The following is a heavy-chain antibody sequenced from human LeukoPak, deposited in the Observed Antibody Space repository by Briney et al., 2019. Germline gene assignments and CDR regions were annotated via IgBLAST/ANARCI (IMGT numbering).Heavy chain of an antibody. D-gene: IGHD3-22*01. CDR2: VNPNSGGT. V-gene: IGHV1-2*02. CDR3: ARHAYHNDNSDYYFAY. CDR1: GYTFTGYY. Sequence: ASVKVSCKASGYTFTGYYMHWVRQAPGQGLEWMGWVNPNSGGTNYAQKFQGRVTMTRDTSISTAYMELSRLRSDDTAMYYCARHAYHNDNSDYYFAYWGQGTLVTVSS. J-gene: IGHJ4*02.